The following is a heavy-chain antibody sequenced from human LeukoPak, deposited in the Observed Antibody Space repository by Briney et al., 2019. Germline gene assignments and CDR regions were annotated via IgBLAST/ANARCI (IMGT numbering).Heavy chain of an antibody. CDR2: IYYSGST. V-gene: IGHV4-31*03. Sequence: SQTLSLTCTVSGGSISSGGYYWSWIRQHPGKGLEWIGYIYYSGSTYYNPSLKSRVTLSVDTSKNQFSLKLSSVTAADTAVYYCARTVEMATTFDYWGQGTLVTVSS. CDR3: ARTVEMATTFDY. J-gene: IGHJ4*02. CDR1: GGSISSGGYY. D-gene: IGHD5-24*01.